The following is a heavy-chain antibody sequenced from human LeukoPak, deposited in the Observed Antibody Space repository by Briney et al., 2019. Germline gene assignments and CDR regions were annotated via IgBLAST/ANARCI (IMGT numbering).Heavy chain of an antibody. CDR2: IYHSGST. V-gene: IGHV4-38-2*02. Sequence: SETLSLTYTVSGYSISSGYYWGWIRQPPGKGLEWIGSIYHSGSTYYNPSLKSRVTISVDTSKNQFSLKLSSVTAADTAVYYCARGGGPFRGYDSSGYPLWGQGTLVTVSS. J-gene: IGHJ4*02. CDR1: GYSISSGYY. D-gene: IGHD3-22*01. CDR3: ARGGGPFRGYDSSGYPL.